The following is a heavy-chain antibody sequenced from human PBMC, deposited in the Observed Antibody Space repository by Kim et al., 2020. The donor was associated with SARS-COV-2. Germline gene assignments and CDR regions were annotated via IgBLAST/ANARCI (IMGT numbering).Heavy chain of an antibody. CDR2: IWYDGSNK. D-gene: IGHD6-19*01. CDR1: GFTFSSYG. J-gene: IGHJ4*02. CDR3: ARDFGAIAVADHLVDY. V-gene: IGHV3-33*01. Sequence: GSLRLSCAASGFTFSSYGMHWVRQAPGKGLEWVAVIWYDGSNKYYADSVKGRFTISRDNSKNTLYLQMNSLRAEDTAVYYCARDFGAIAVADHLVDYWGQGTLAT.